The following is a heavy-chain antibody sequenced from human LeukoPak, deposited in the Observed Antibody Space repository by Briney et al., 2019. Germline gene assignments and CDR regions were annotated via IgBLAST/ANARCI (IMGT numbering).Heavy chain of an antibody. CDR3: AGVYGSGRPFDY. CDR2: INHSGST. CDR1: GGSFSGYY. Sequence: SETLSLTCAVYGGSFSGYYWSWIRQPPGKGLEWIGEINHSGSTNYNPSLKSRVTISVDTSKNQFSLKLSSVTAADTTVYYCAGVYGSGRPFDYWGQGTLVTVSS. D-gene: IGHD3-10*01. V-gene: IGHV4-34*01. J-gene: IGHJ4*02.